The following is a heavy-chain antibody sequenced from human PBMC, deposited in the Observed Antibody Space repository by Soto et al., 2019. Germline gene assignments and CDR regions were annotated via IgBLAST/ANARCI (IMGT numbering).Heavy chain of an antibody. D-gene: IGHD4-4*01. Sequence: KPSETLSLTCTVSGGSISSYYWSWIRQPPGKGLEWIGYIYYSGSTDYNPSLKSRVTISVDTSKNQFSLKLSSVTAADTAVYYCARDISPDYSTLGWFDPWGQGTLVTVSS. CDR3: ARDISPDYSTLGWFDP. V-gene: IGHV4-59*01. CDR2: IYYSGST. CDR1: GGSISSYY. J-gene: IGHJ5*02.